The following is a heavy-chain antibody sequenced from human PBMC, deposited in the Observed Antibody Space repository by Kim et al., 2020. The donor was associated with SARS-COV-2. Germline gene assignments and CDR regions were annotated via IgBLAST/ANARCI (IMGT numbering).Heavy chain of an antibody. V-gene: IGHV1-18*01. CDR3: ARGGSIAAAGTFDFDY. J-gene: IGHJ4*02. D-gene: IGHD6-13*01. CDR2: VSGHVGIT. CDR1: GYTFTSYG. Sequence: ASVKVSCKASGYTFTSYGISWVRQAPGQGLEGWVGVSGHVGITNYVQKLQGRVTMTTDTSTSTAYMELRSLRSDDTAVYYCARGGSIAAAGTFDFDYWGQGTLVTVSS.